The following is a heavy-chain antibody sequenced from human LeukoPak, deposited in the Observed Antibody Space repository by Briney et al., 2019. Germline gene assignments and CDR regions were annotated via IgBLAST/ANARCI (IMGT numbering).Heavy chain of an antibody. D-gene: IGHD4-17*01. CDR3: ARERYGDYVYDF. CDR1: GFTFSTYY. Sequence: GGSLRLSCAASGFTFSTYYMIWVRQAPGKGLEWVANIKQDGSDTYYVDSVKGRFTISRDNAKNSLYLQMNSLRAEDTAVYYCARERYGDYVYDFWGQGTLVTVSS. V-gene: IGHV3-7*03. J-gene: IGHJ4*02. CDR2: IKQDGSDT.